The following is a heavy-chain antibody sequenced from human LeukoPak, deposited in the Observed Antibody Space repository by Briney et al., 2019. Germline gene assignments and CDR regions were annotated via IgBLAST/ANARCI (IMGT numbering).Heavy chain of an antibody. CDR1: GFTFSSYG. Sequence: GGSLRLSCAASGFTFSSYGMHWVRQAPGKGLEWVAVISYDGSNKYYADSVKDRFTISRDNSKNTLYLQMNSLRAEDTATYYCARDHTSTPTYWYFDLWGRGTLVTVSS. V-gene: IGHV3-30*03. J-gene: IGHJ2*01. D-gene: IGHD1-1*01. CDR2: ISYDGSNK. CDR3: ARDHTSTPTYWYFDL.